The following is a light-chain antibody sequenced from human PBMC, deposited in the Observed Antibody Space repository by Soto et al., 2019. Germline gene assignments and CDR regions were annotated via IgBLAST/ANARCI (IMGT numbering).Light chain of an antibody. J-gene: IGKJ1*01. CDR3: HHFNTWPPKA. CDR1: QSISRD. V-gene: IGKV1-39*01. Sequence: DIQMTQSPSSLSASVGDRVTITCRASQSISRDLNWYQQKPGEAPKLLIYVASNLQSGVPSRFSGSGSGTEFTLTISGLQSEDVAVYYCHHFNTWPPKAFGQGTKVEFK. CDR2: VAS.